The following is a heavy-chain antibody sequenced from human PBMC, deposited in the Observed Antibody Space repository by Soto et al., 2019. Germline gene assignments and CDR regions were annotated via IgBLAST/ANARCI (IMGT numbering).Heavy chain of an antibody. CDR3: ARDSLGIVVVTATPYWYFDL. D-gene: IGHD2-21*02. V-gene: IGHV4-30-4*01. J-gene: IGHJ2*01. Sequence: QVQLQESGPGLVKPSQTLSLTCTVSGGSISSGDYYWSWIRQPPGKGLDWIGYIYYSGSTYYNPSLKSRVTISVDTSKNQFSLKLSSVTAADTAVYYCARDSLGIVVVTATPYWYFDLWGRGTLVTVSS. CDR2: IYYSGST. CDR1: GGSISSGDYY.